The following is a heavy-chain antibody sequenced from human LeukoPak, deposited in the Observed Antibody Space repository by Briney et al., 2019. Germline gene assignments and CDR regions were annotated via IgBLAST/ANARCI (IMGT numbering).Heavy chain of an antibody. D-gene: IGHD5-24*01. CDR2: ISSSSSTI. Sequence: PGGSLRLSCAASGFTFSSYSRNWVRQAPGKGLEWVSYISSSSSTIYYADSVKGRFTISRDNAKNSLYLQMNSLRAEDTAVYYCASDPTTTLGMDVWGQGTTVTVSS. J-gene: IGHJ6*02. V-gene: IGHV3-48*01. CDR1: GFTFSSYS. CDR3: ASDPTTTLGMDV.